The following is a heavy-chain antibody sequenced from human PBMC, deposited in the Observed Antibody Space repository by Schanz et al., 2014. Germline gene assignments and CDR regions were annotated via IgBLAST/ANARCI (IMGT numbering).Heavy chain of an antibody. CDR1: GFTFNSYA. D-gene: IGHD2-15*01. CDR3: AKEMGYCSGGTCYDYYYYGLDV. J-gene: IGHJ6*02. V-gene: IGHV3-23*01. CDR2: ISHSGGSK. Sequence: DVQLLESGGGLVQPGGSLRLSCAASGFTFNSYAMTWVRQAPGKGLEWVSSISHSGGSKYYADSVKGRFTISRDNSENTLYLQMNSLSADDTDVFYCAKEMGYCSGGTCYDYYYYGLDVWGQGTTVAVS.